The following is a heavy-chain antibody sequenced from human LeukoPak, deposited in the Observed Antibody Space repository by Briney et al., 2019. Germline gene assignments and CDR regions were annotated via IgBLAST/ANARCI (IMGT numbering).Heavy chain of an antibody. CDR2: ISYDGSNK. J-gene: IGHJ4*02. D-gene: IGHD5-18*01. V-gene: IGHV3-30-3*01. Sequence: AGGSLRLSCAASGFTFSSYAIHWVRQAPGKGLEWVAVISYDGSNKYYADSVKGRFTISRDNSKNTLYLQIDSLRAEDTAVYYCARALGYSYSSDYWGQGTLVTVSS. CDR1: GFTFSSYA. CDR3: ARALGYSYSSDY.